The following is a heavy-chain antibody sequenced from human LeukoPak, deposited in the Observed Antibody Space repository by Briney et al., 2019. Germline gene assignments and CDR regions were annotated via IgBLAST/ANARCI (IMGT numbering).Heavy chain of an antibody. Sequence: GGSLRLSCAASGFTFSSYAMHWVRQAPGKGLEWVAVISYDGSNKYYADSVKGRFTISRDNSKNTLYLQMNSLRAEDTAVYYCARGALLWFGELSFDYWGQGTLVTVSS. CDR3: ARGALLWFGELSFDY. CDR2: ISYDGSNK. V-gene: IGHV3-30-3*01. CDR1: GFTFSSYA. J-gene: IGHJ4*02. D-gene: IGHD3-10*01.